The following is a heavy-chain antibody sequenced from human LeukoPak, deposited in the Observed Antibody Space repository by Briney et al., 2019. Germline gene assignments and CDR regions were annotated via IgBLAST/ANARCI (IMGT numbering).Heavy chain of an antibody. D-gene: IGHD6-6*01. CDR1: GFTFSSYW. J-gene: IGHJ4*02. CDR3: AKSPEYSSSSHHFDY. Sequence: AGGSLRLSCAASGFTFSSYWMHWVRQAPGKGLEWVSAISGSGGSTYYADSVKGRFTISRDNSKNTLYLQTNSLRAEDTAVYYCAKSPEYSSSSHHFDYWGQGTLVTVSS. CDR2: ISGSGGST. V-gene: IGHV3-23*01.